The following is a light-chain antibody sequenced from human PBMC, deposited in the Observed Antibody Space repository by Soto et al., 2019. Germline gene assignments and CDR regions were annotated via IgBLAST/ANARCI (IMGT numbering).Light chain of an antibody. CDR1: QSLHSNF. CDR3: HQSGISPLT. V-gene: IGKV3-20*01. J-gene: IGKJ3*01. Sequence: EIVLTQFPGTLSLSPGERATLSCRASQSLHSNFLVWYQQKPGQAPRLLISGASRRATGIPDRFSGSGSGTDFTFTTSRLDPEDFAVYYCHQSGISPLTFGPGTRVDVK. CDR2: GAS.